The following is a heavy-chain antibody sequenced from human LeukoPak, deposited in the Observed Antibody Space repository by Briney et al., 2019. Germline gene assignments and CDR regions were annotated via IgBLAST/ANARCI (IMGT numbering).Heavy chain of an antibody. CDR3: ARGYGVHFYFDY. CDR2: ISGSGGST. Sequence: PGGSLRLSCAASGLTLSSFAMIWLRQAPGKGLEWVSAISGSGGSTYYADSVKGRFTISRDNSKNRLYLQMNSLRAEDTAVYYCARGYGVHFYFDYSGPRSLVTVSS. D-gene: IGHD4-17*01. CDR1: GLTLSSFA. V-gene: IGHV3-23*01. J-gene: IGHJ4*03.